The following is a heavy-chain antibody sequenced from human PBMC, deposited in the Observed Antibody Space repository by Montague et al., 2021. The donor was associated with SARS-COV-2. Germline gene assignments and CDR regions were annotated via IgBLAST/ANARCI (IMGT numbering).Heavy chain of an antibody. CDR2: ISNGGRT. J-gene: IGHJ4*02. D-gene: IGHD3-9*01. CDR1: GGSFDSDNFF. CDR3: ARHRRYDVVTYYPDF. V-gene: IGHV4-39*01. Sequence: SEILSLTCSVSGGSFDSDNFFWGWIRQPPGKRLEWIGVISNGGRTFDNPSLKSRVTISVHTSRNQLSLNVKSVTAADTAVYYWARHRRYDVVTYYPDFWGQGILVTVSS.